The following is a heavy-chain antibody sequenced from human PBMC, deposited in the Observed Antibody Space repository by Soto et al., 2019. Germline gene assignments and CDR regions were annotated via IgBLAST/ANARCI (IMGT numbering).Heavy chain of an antibody. D-gene: IGHD5-18*01. J-gene: IGHJ3*02. CDR3: AGQDTDDAFDI. V-gene: IGHV4-59*01. Sequence: TLSLTCTVSGGSISSYYWSWIRQPPGKGLEWIGYIYYSGSTNYNPSLKSRVTISVDTSKNQFSLKLSSVTAADTAVYYCAGQDTDDAFDIWGQGTMVTVSS. CDR1: GGSISSYY. CDR2: IYYSGST.